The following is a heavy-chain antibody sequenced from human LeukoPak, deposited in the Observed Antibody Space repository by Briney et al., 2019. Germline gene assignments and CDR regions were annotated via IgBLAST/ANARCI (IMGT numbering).Heavy chain of an antibody. J-gene: IGHJ4*02. CDR3: AREESGGYFDY. D-gene: IGHD2-8*02. CDR1: GFTFTNYY. V-gene: IGHV1-46*01. CDR2: INPIGSST. Sequence: ASVTVSCKASGFTFTNYYMHWVRQAPGQGLEWMGLINPIGSSTNYAQKFRGRVTMTRDTSTTTVYVELSSLRSEDTAVYYCAREESGGYFDYGGQGTLVTVSS.